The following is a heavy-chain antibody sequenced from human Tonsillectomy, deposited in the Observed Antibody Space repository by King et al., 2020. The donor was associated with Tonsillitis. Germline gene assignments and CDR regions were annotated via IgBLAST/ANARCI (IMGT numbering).Heavy chain of an antibody. D-gene: IGHD3-22*01. CDR3: AKARGPNYDESGCYYPDAFDV. Sequence: VQLVESGGGLVRPGGSLRLSCAASGLTFNNYAMNWVRQAPGKGLEWVSSISGSGSNTYYADSVRGRFTISRDNSKNTLSLQMNSLRAEDTAVYYCAKARGPNYDESGCYYPDAFDVWGQGTMVTVSS. J-gene: IGHJ3*01. CDR2: ISGSGSNT. CDR1: GLTFNNYA. V-gene: IGHV3-23*04.